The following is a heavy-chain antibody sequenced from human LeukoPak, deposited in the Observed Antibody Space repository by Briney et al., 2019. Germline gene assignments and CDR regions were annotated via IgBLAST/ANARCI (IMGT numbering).Heavy chain of an antibody. J-gene: IGHJ6*03. CDR2: IYHSGST. V-gene: IGHV4-59*01. Sequence: SETLSLTCTVSGGSISSYYWSWIRQPPGKGLEWIGSIYHSGSTYYNPSLKSRVTISVDTSKNQFSLKLSSVTAADTAVYYCASTRVRAGYYYYYYMDVWGKGTTVTVSS. D-gene: IGHD3-10*01. CDR3: ASTRVRAGYYYYYYMDV. CDR1: GGSISSYY.